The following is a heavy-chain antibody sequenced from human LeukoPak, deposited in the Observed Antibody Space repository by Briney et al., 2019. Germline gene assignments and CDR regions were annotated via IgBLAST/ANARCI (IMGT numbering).Heavy chain of an antibody. Sequence: SVKVSCKASGGAFSSYAISWVRQAPGQGLEWMGGIIPIFGTANYAQKFQGRVTITADESTSTAYMELSSLRSEDTAVYYCARGVDDYVWGSYRAPHFDYWGQGTLVTVSS. J-gene: IGHJ4*02. CDR1: GGAFSSYA. CDR3: ARGVDDYVWGSYRAPHFDY. V-gene: IGHV1-69*13. D-gene: IGHD3-16*02. CDR2: IIPIFGTA.